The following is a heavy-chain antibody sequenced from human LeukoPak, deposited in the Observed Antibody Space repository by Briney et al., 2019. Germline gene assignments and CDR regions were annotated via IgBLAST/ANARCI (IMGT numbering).Heavy chain of an antibody. V-gene: IGHV2-5*02. CDR1: GFSLSTRGVG. J-gene: IGHJ3*02. CDR3: AHSHQGLHAFDI. CDR2: IYWDDDK. Sequence: SGPTLANPTQTLTLTCTISGFSLSTRGVGVGWIRQPPVKALEWLALIYWDDDKRYSPSLKSRLTITKDTSKNQVVLTMTNMDPVDTATYYCAHSHQGLHAFDIWGQGTMVTVSS.